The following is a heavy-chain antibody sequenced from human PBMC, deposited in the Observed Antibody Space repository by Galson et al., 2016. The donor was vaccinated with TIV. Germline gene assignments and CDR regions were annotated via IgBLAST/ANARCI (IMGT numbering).Heavy chain of an antibody. CDR3: AKEVSTVPYGIDL. Sequence: SLRLSCAPSGFTIGTYAMSWVRQAPGKGLAWVSAISPSGSHTFYAGSVKGRFTISRDNSRNTLYLQMNGLRPEDTAVYYCAKEVSTVPYGIDLWGQGTTVTVSS. D-gene: IGHD5/OR15-5a*01. CDR1: GFTIGTYA. CDR2: ISPSGSHT. V-gene: IGHV3-23*01. J-gene: IGHJ6*02.